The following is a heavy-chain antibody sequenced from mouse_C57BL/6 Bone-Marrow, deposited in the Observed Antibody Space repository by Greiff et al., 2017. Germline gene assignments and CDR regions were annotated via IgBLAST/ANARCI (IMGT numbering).Heavy chain of an antibody. J-gene: IGHJ2*01. Sequence: QVPLKQPGAELVMPGASVKLSCKASGYTFTSYWMHWVKQRPGQGLEWIGEIDPSDSYTNYNQKFKGKSTLTVDKSSSTAYMQLSSLTSEDSAVYYCAREVYYGSSYYFDYWGQGTTLTVSS. CDR3: AREVYYGSSYYFDY. CDR1: GYTFTSYW. V-gene: IGHV1-69*01. CDR2: IDPSDSYT. D-gene: IGHD1-1*01.